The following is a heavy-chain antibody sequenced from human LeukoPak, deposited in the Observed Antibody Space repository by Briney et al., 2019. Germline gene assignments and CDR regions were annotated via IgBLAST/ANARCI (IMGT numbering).Heavy chain of an antibody. J-gene: IGHJ5*02. CDR3: ARGWVAARRGWFDP. Sequence: PGGSLRLFCAASGFTFSRYWMSWVRQATGKGLEWVANIKQDGSEKYYVDSVKGRFTISRDNAKNSLYLQMNSLRAEDTAVYYCARGWVAARRGWFDPWGQGTLVTVSS. CDR1: GFTFSRYW. V-gene: IGHV3-7*01. D-gene: IGHD6-6*01. CDR2: IKQDGSEK.